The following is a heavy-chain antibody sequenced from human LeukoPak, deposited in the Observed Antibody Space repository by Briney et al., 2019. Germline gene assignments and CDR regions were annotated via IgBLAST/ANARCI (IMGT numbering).Heavy chain of an antibody. CDR1: GYKFTDYW. V-gene: IGHV5-51*01. Sequence: GESLKISCVASGYKFTDYWIGWVRQMPGKGLEWMVMIYPGDSDTRYSPSFQGQVTISADKSISTAYPQWSSLKASDTAMYYCARHLGDSGSYYGHWGQGTLVTVSS. CDR2: IYPGDSDT. J-gene: IGHJ4*02. CDR3: ARHLGDSGSYYGH. D-gene: IGHD1-26*01.